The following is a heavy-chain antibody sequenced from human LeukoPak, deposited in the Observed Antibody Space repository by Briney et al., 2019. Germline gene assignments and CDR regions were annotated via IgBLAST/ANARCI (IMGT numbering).Heavy chain of an antibody. D-gene: IGHD2-15*01. CDR1: GFTFGDYA. J-gene: IGHJ4*02. CDR3: AKSVVVVAATPYFDY. CDR2: ISGSGGST. V-gene: IGHV3-23*01. Sequence: GGSLRLSCTASGFTFGDYAMSWVRQAPGKGLEWVSAISGSGGSTYYADSVKGRFTISRDNSKNTLYLQMNSLRAEDTAVYYCAKSVVVVAATPYFDYWGQGTLVTVSS.